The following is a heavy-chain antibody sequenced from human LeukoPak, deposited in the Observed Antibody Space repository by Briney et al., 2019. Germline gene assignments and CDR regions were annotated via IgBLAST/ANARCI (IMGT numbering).Heavy chain of an antibody. D-gene: IGHD1-26*01. CDR3: AKDHGGATHFDY. CDR2: ISYDGSNK. CDR1: GFTFSSYG. J-gene: IGHJ4*02. V-gene: IGHV3-30*18. Sequence: GGSLRLSCAASGFTFSSYGMHWVRQAPGKGLEWVAVISYDGSNKYYADSVKGRFTISRDNSKNTLYLQMNSLRAEDTAAYYCAKDHGGATHFDYWGQGTLVTVSS.